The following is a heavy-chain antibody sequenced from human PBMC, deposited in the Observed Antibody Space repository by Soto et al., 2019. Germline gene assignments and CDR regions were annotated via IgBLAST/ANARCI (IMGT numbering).Heavy chain of an antibody. J-gene: IGHJ3*02. CDR1: GFTFSSYW. V-gene: IGHV3-7*01. CDR2: IKQDGSEK. Sequence: EVQLVESGGGLVQPGGSLRLSCAASGFTFSSYWMSWVRQAPGKGLEWVANIKQDGSEKYYVDSVKGRFTISRDNAKNSLYLQMNSLRAEDTAVSYCARDRYSGYDAFDIWGQGTMVTVSS. CDR3: ARDRYSGYDAFDI. D-gene: IGHD5-12*01.